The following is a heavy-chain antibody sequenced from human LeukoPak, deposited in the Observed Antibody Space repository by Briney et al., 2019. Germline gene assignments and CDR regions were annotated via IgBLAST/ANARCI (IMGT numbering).Heavy chain of an antibody. CDR1: GFTFDDYA. V-gene: IGHV3-9*01. CDR2: ISWNSGSI. Sequence: GGPLRLSCAASGFTFDDYAMHWVRQAPGKGLEWVSGISWNSGSIGYADSVKGRFTISRDNSRNTLYLQMNTLRAEDTAVYFCAKSPVSSCRGSFCYPFDYWGQGNLVTVSS. D-gene: IGHD2-15*01. CDR3: AKSPVSSCRGSFCYPFDY. J-gene: IGHJ4*02.